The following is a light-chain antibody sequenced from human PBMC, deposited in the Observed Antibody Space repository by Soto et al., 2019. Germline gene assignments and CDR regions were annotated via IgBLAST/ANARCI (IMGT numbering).Light chain of an antibody. CDR1: QGVYSSY. Sequence: EIVLTQSPGTLSLSPGERATLSCRASQGVYSSYLAWYQQKPGQAPRLLIYGAFTRATGIPDRFSGSGSGPDFTLTISRLEPEDFAVYYCQQYGNSLTFGGGTKVEIK. V-gene: IGKV3-20*01. CDR2: GAF. J-gene: IGKJ4*01. CDR3: QQYGNSLT.